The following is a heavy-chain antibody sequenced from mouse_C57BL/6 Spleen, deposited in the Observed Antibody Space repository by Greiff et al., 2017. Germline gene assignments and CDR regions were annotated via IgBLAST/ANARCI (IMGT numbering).Heavy chain of an antibody. CDR3: VRHIYDGYYYAMDY. CDR1: GFSFNTYA. V-gene: IGHV10-1*01. D-gene: IGHD2-3*01. CDR2: IRSKSNNYAT. Sequence: EVQRVESGGGLVQPKGSLKLSCAASGFSFNTYAMNWVRQAPGKGLEWVARIRSKSNNYATYYADSVKDRFTISRDDSESMLYLQMNNLKTEDTAMYYCVRHIYDGYYYAMDYWGQGTSVTVSS. J-gene: IGHJ4*01.